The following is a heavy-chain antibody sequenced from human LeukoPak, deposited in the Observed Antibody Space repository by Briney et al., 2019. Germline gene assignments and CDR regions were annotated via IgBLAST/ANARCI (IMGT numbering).Heavy chain of an antibody. J-gene: IGHJ2*01. CDR3: TGTDGPYWYFDL. V-gene: IGHV3-23*01. Sequence: PGGSLRLSCAASGFTFSSYAMSWVRQAPGKGLEWVSAISGSGGSTYYADSVKGRFTISRNNSKNTLYLQMNSLRAEDTAVYYCTGTDGPYWYFDLWGRGTLVTVSS. D-gene: IGHD1-7*01. CDR2: ISGSGGST. CDR1: GFTFSSYA.